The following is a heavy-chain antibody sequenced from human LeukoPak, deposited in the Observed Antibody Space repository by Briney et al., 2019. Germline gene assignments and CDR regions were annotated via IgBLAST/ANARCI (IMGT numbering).Heavy chain of an antibody. CDR1: GGSISSSSYY. V-gene: IGHV4-39*01. CDR3: ARRGMVRGVTLYYFDY. J-gene: IGHJ4*02. CDR2: IYYSGST. Sequence: SETLSLTCTVSGGSISSSSYYRGWIRQPPGKGLEWIGSIYYSGSTYYNPSVKSRVTISVDTSKNQFSLKLSSVTAADTAVYYCARRGMVRGVTLYYFDYWGQGTLVTVSS. D-gene: IGHD3-10*01.